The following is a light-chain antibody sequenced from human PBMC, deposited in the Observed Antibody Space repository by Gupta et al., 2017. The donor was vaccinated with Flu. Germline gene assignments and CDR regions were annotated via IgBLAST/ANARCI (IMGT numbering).Light chain of an antibody. CDR3: QAWDTNTFSV. J-gene: IGLJ1*01. V-gene: IGLV3-1*01. Sequence: PEQTASITCSGDKLGDKYACWYQQKPGQSPVLVIYEDTKRPAGIPERFSGSNAGNTATLTISGTQAVDEADYYCQAWDTNTFSVFGTGTKVTVL. CDR1: KLGDKY. CDR2: EDT.